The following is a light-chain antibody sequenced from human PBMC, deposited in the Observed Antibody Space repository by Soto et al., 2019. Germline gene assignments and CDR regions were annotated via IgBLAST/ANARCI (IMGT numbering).Light chain of an antibody. V-gene: IGKV2-28*01. CDR1: RSLLHPNGYSY. CDR2: LGS. Sequence: IVMTQSPLSLPVTPGEPASISCRSSRSLLHPNGYSYLDRYLQKPGQPPQLLIYLGSNRASGGPDRLVSSGSGTDFTLKITSVEAEDVGVYYCLHALQIAGTFGRGTKVEFK. CDR3: LHALQIAGT. J-gene: IGKJ1*01.